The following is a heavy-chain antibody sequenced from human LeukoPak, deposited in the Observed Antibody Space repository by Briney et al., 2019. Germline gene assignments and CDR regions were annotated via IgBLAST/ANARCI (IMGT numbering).Heavy chain of an antibody. CDR3: ARESYYYDSSGYYPRSFDY. CDR1: RSTFSSYC. D-gene: IGHD3-22*01. V-gene: IGHV3-74*01. CDR2: INSDGSST. J-gene: IGHJ4*02. Sequence: CLRLSRAASRSTFSSYCMHWARHAPGQGLGWVSRINSDGSSTSYADSVKGRFTISRDNPKNTLYLQMNSLRAEDTAVYYCARESYYYDSSGYYPRSFDYWGQGTLVTVSS.